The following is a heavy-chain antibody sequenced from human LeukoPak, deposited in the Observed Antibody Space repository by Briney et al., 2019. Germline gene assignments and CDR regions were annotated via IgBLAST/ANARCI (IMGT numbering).Heavy chain of an antibody. V-gene: IGHV3-7*01. CDR2: IKHDGSEN. J-gene: IGHJ4*02. CDR1: GFTFSDYW. Sequence: PGGPLRLSCVGSGFTFSDYWMSWVRQAPAKGLEWVANIKHDGSENDYVHALKGRFTISRDNAKNSLYLQMNSLRAEDTAVYYCARWLELMRNFDWWGQGTLVTVSS. CDR3: ARWLELMRNFDW. D-gene: IGHD5-24*01.